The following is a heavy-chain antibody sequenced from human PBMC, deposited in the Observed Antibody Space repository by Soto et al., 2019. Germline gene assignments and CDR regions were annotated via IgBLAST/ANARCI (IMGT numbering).Heavy chain of an antibody. J-gene: IGHJ5*02. V-gene: IGHV1-8*01. Sequence: ASVKVSCKASGYTFTSYDINWVRQATGQGLEWMGWMNPNSGNTGYAQKFQGRVTMTRNTSISTAYMELSSLRSEDTAVYYCARGRGYCSGGSCYRWFDPWGQGTLVTVS. CDR3: ARGRGYCSGGSCYRWFDP. D-gene: IGHD2-15*01. CDR2: MNPNSGNT. CDR1: GYTFTSYD.